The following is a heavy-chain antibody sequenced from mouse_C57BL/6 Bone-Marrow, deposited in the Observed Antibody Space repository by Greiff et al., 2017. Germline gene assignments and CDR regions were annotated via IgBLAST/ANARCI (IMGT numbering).Heavy chain of an antibody. CDR3: ARGYDYDYAMDY. J-gene: IGHJ4*01. Sequence: VQLQQSGPELVKPGASVKISCKASGYSFTDYNMNWVKQSNGKSLEWIGVINPNYGTTSYNQKFKGKATLTVDKSSSKAYMQLNSLTSEDSSVYYCARGYDYDYAMDYWGQGTSVTVSS. V-gene: IGHV1-39*01. D-gene: IGHD2-4*01. CDR2: INPNYGTT. CDR1: GYSFTDYN.